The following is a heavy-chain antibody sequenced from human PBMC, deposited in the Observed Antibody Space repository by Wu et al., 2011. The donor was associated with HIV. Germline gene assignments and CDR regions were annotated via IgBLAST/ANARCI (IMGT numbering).Heavy chain of an antibody. CDR1: GYTFTSYG. Sequence: QVQLVQSGAEVKKPGASVKVSCKASGYTFTSYGISWVRQAPGQGLEWMGWISGYNGNTNYVQKLQGRVTMTTDTSTSAAYMELRSLRSDDTAVYYCARPYCSGGSCYFEYFQHWGQGTLVTVSS. V-gene: IGHV1-18*01. D-gene: IGHD2-15*01. CDR2: ISGYNGNT. J-gene: IGHJ1*01. CDR3: ARPYCSGGSCYFEYFQH.